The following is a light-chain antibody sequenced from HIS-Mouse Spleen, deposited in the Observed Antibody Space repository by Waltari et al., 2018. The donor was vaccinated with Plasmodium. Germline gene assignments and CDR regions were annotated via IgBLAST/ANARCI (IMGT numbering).Light chain of an antibody. CDR1: SSDVGSYNL. CDR2: EGS. CDR3: CSYAGSSTYV. Sequence: QSALTQPASVSGSPGQSITISCTGTSSDVGSYNLVSWYQQPPGKAPKLMIYEGSKWPSGVSNRFSGSKSGNTASLTISGLQAEDEADYYCCSYAGSSTYVFGTGTKVTVL. J-gene: IGLJ1*01. V-gene: IGLV2-23*01.